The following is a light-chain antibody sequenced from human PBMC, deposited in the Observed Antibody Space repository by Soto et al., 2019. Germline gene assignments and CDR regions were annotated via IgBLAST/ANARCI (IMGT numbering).Light chain of an antibody. Sequence: EIVLTQSPGTLSLSPGERATLSCRASQSVSSSYLAWYQQKPGQAPRLLIYGASSRATGIPDRFSGSGSGTDLTLTISRLEPEDVVVYYCQQYGSSPRTFGQGTKVEIK. CDR2: GAS. V-gene: IGKV3-20*01. J-gene: IGKJ1*01. CDR3: QQYGSSPRT. CDR1: QSVSSSY.